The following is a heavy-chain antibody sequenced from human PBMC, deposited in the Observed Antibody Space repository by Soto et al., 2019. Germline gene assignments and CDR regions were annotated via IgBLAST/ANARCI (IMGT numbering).Heavy chain of an antibody. Sequence: SETLSLTCTVSGGSISSYYWSWIRQPPGKGLEWIGYIYYSGSTNYNPSLKSRVTISVDTSKNQFSLKLSSVTAADTAVYYCARGDSDYGDYVSYYYYYMAVWGKGTTVTVSS. V-gene: IGHV4-59*01. CDR3: ARGDSDYGDYVSYYYYYMAV. D-gene: IGHD4-17*01. CDR1: GGSISSYY. CDR2: IYYSGST. J-gene: IGHJ6*03.